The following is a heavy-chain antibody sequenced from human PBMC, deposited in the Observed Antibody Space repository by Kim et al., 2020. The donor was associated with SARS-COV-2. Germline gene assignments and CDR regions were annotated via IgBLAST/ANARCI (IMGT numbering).Heavy chain of an antibody. CDR2: INPENGNT. CDR1: EYTFTSYD. CDR3: ARRTFCSGDNCFSRNWFDP. J-gene: IGHJ5*02. D-gene: IGHD3-3*01. Sequence: ASVKVSCKASEYTFTSYDIHWVRQASGHGLEWIGWINPENGNTAYAQKFQGRITMTRDTSISTAYMELSSLRSEDTAVYYCARRTFCSGDNCFSRNWFDP. V-gene: IGHV1-8*01.